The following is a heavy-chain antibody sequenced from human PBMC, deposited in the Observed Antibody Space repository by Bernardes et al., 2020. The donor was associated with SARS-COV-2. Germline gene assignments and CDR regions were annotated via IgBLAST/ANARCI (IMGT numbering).Heavy chain of an antibody. Sequence: GESLKISCKGSGYSFTSYWIGWVRQMPGKGLEWMGNIYPGDSDTRYSPSFQGQVTISADKSISTAYLQWSSLKASDTAMYYCASVASSGWSPHGYFDYWGQGTLVTVSS. CDR1: GYSFTSYW. CDR3: ASVASSGWSPHGYFDY. CDR2: IYPGDSDT. J-gene: IGHJ4*02. D-gene: IGHD6-19*01. V-gene: IGHV5-51*01.